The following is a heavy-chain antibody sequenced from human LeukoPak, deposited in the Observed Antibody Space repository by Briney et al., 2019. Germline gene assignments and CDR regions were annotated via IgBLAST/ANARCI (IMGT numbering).Heavy chain of an antibody. V-gene: IGHV4-39*01. CDR1: GGSISSSDYY. J-gene: IGHJ6*02. Sequence: SETLSLTCNVSGGSISSSDYYWDWIRQPPGKGLEWIGNMYYSGSTYYNPSLKSRVTMSVDTSKNQFSLKLSSVTAADTAVYYCARHFYNYYYGMDVRGQGTTVTVSS. CDR3: ARHFYNYYYGMDV. CDR2: MYYSGST.